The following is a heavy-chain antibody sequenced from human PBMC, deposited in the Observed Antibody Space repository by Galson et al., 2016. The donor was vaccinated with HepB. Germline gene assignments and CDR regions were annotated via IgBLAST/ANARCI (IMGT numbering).Heavy chain of an antibody. V-gene: IGHV3-74*01. Sequence: SLRLSCAASGFTFSSYSMHWVRQAPGKGLVWVSRINSDGSSTSYADSVKGRFTISRDNAKNTLYLQMNSLRAEDTAVYYCARAWGNYGMDVWGQGTTVTVSS. J-gene: IGHJ6*02. D-gene: IGHD7-27*01. CDR2: INSDGSST. CDR3: ARAWGNYGMDV. CDR1: GFTFSSYS.